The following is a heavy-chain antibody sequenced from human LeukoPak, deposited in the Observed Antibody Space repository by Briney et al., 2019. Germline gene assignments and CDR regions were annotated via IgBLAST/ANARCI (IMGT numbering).Heavy chain of an antibody. Sequence: PGGSLRLSCAASGFTFDDYAMHWVRQAPGKGLEWVSGISWNSGSIGYADSVKGRFTISRDNAKNSLYLQMNSLRAEDTALYYCAKDRARTSNYYYGMDVWGQGTTVTVSS. CDR1: GFTFDDYA. V-gene: IGHV3-9*01. J-gene: IGHJ6*02. CDR2: ISWNSGSI. D-gene: IGHD1-1*01. CDR3: AKDRARTSNYYYGMDV.